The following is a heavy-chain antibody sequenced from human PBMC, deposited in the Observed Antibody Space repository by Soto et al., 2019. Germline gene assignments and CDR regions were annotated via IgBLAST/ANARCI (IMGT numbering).Heavy chain of an antibody. D-gene: IGHD3-10*01. Sequence: SETLSLTCTVSGGSISSGDYYWSWIRQPPGKGLEWIGYIYYSGSTYYNPSLKSRVTISVDTSKNQFSLKLSSVTAADTAVYDCARDFMAEGWFHPRGQGTLGTGSS. CDR1: GGSISSGDYY. CDR3: ARDFMAEGWFHP. V-gene: IGHV4-30-4*01. J-gene: IGHJ5*02. CDR2: IYYSGST.